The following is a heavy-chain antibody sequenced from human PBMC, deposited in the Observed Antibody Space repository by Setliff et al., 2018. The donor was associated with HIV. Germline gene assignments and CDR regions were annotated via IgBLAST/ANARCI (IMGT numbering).Heavy chain of an antibody. Sequence: QPGGSLRLSCAMSGFTFSDYNIYRVRQSPAKGLEWVALIWIDGNRKEYADSVKGRFTISRDNSKNTVYLQMSTLRAEDTAIYSCATLARFAPDYWSQGTQVTVSS. V-gene: IGHV3-33*01. CDR2: IWIDGNRK. J-gene: IGHJ4*02. CDR3: ATLARFAPDY. CDR1: GFTFSDYN.